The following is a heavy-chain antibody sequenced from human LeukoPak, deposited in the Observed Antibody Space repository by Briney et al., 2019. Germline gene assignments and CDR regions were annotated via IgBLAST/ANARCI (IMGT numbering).Heavy chain of an antibody. CDR1: GYNFPYYW. J-gene: IGHJ4*01. CDR3: ALREYATSVVAFDS. CDR2: IFLRDSDT. Sequence: GESLQFSCPGSGYNFPYYWIGWVRHTPRKGVEWLGIIFLRDSDTRYSPSFQGQATISAEKSINTAFLQCHSLSAADSAIYYCALREYATSVVAFDSWGHGTLVTVSS. V-gene: IGHV5-51*01. D-gene: IGHD5-18*01.